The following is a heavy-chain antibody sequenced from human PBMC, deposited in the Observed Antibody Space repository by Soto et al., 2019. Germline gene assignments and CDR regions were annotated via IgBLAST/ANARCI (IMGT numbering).Heavy chain of an antibody. Sequence: GGSLRLSCAASGFTFSSYSMNWVRQAPGKGLEWVSSISSSSSYIYYADSVKGAFTISRDNAKNTLYLQMNSLRAEETAVHYCARDREWELSDGYYYYGMDVWGQGTTVTVSS. V-gene: IGHV3-21*01. D-gene: IGHD1-26*01. CDR1: GFTFSSYS. CDR2: ISSSSSYI. CDR3: ARDREWELSDGYYYYGMDV. J-gene: IGHJ6*02.